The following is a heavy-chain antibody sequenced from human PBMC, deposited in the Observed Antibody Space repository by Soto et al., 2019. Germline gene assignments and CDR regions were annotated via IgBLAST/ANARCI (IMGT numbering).Heavy chain of an antibody. CDR3: ARDDCGDYISGGDY. J-gene: IGHJ4*02. CDR1: GFTFSSYS. D-gene: IGHD4-17*01. Sequence: EVQLVESGGGLVQPGGSLRLSCAASGFTFSSYSMNWVRQAPGKGLEWVSYISSSSGTIYYAVSVKGRFTISGDTAKNSLYVQMNSLSDEDTAVYYCARDDCGDYISGGDYWGQGPLVTVSS. V-gene: IGHV3-48*02. CDR2: ISSSSGTI.